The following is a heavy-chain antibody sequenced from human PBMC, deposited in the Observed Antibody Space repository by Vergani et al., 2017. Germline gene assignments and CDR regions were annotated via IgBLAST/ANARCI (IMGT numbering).Heavy chain of an antibody. CDR3: VRDFHSRGPFDV. J-gene: IGHJ4*02. CDR2: VFHLGTL. CDR1: GVSITGGNY. Sequence: QVQFQESGPGLLRPSETLSLTCRVSGVSITGGNYWGWVRQSPVSGLEWLGSVFHLGTLYYNPSLQSRVTISMDANNHFSLKLTSVTAADTAVYYWVRDFHSRGPFDVWGQGSLVTVAS. D-gene: IGHD3/OR15-3a*01. V-gene: IGHV4-38-2*02.